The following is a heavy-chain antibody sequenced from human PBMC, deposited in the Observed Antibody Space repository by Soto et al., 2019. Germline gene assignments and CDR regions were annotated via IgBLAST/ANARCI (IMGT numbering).Heavy chain of an antibody. J-gene: IGHJ4*02. V-gene: IGHV3-30-3*01. CDR3: ARVGCSSIWCVTQFDN. Sequence: GGSLRLSCASSGFNFSFYAMHWVRQTPRKGLERAAVISFDGNNIYSADSVRGRVTISRDSSSSMFYLQINILIPKDSAIFYWARVGCSSIWCVTQFDNRGQGALVTV. D-gene: IGHD2-2*01. CDR1: GFNFSFYA. CDR2: ISFDGNNI.